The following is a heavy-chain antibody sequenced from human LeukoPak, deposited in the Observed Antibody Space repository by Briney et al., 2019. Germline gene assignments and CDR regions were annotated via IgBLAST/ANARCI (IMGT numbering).Heavy chain of an antibody. J-gene: IGHJ6*03. CDR3: ASDGPGGKFAHYYYIDV. V-gene: IGHV1-18*01. Sequence: GASVKVSCKASGYTFTSYGISWVRQAPGQGLEWMGWISAYNGNTNYAQKPQGRVTMTTDTSTSTAYMELRSVRSDDTAVYYSASDGPGGKFAHYYYIDVWGKGTTVTVSS. CDR1: GYTFTSYG. CDR2: ISAYNGNT. D-gene: IGHD3-16*01.